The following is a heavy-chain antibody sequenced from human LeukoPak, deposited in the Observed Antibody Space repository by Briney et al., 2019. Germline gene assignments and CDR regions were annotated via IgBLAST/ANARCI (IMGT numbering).Heavy chain of an antibody. J-gene: IGHJ6*03. D-gene: IGHD2-15*01. V-gene: IGHV3-11*04. CDR3: ARGGSGHDWGYCSGGSCQDYYMDV. CDR2: ISSSGTTI. CDR1: GFTSSDYY. Sequence: GGSLTLSCAASGFTSSDYYMSWLRQAPGRGLEWVSYISSSGTTIYYADSEKSRFANARDNANNSLYLEKNSLRAEDTAVYYCARGGSGHDWGYCSGGSCQDYYMDVWGKGTTVAVSS.